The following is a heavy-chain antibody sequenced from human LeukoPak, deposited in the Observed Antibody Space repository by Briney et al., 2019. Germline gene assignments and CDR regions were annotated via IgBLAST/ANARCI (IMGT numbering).Heavy chain of an antibody. CDR1: GFTFSANW. V-gene: IGHV3-7*01. Sequence: GGSLRLSRGASGFTFSANWMSCVSPPPGKGLEWVANIKEDGSEKYYVDSVRGRFTISSHNVKNSLHLQMNSLGAEATAVYYCAESGRSTFWFWGQGALVSVSS. J-gene: IGHJ4*02. CDR2: IKEDGSEK. D-gene: IGHD2/OR15-2a*01. CDR3: AESGRSTFWF.